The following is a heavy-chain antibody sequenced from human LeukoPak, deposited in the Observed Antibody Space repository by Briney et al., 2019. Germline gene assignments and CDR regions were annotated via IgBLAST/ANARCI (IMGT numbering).Heavy chain of an antibody. CDR2: INWNGGST. J-gene: IGHJ5*02. CDR1: GFTFDDYG. D-gene: IGHD6-19*01. Sequence: PGGSLRLSCAASGFTFDDYGMSWVRQAPGKGLEWVSGINWNGGSTGYADSVKGRFTISRDDDKNSLYLQMNSLRAEDTAVYYCARDGGYSSGWYPPLSFDNWFDPWGQGTLVTVSS. CDR3: ARDGGYSSGWYPPLSFDNWFDP. V-gene: IGHV3-20*04.